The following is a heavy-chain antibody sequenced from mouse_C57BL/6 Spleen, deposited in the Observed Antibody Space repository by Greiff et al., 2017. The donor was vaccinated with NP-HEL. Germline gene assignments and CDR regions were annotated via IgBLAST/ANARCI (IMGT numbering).Heavy chain of an antibody. D-gene: IGHD1-1*01. CDR3: ARYGPYYFDY. V-gene: IGHV1-82*01. CDR2: IYPGDGDT. J-gene: IGHJ2*01. CDR1: GYAFTSSW. Sequence: QVQLKESGPELVKPGASVKISCKASGYAFTSSWMNWVKQRPGKGLEWIGRIYPGDGDTNYNGKFKGKATLTADKSSSTAYMQLSSLTSEDSAVYFCARYGPYYFDYWGQGTTLTVSS.